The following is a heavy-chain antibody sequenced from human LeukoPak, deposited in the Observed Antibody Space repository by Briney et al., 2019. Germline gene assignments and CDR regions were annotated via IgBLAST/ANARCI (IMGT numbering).Heavy chain of an antibody. Sequence: GESLEISCEGSGYSFTSYWIGRVRQLPGKGLEWMGIIYPGDSDTRYSPSFQGQVTISADKSISTAYLQWSSLKASDTAMYYCARPSTYDSSGYYPLDAFDIWGQGTMVTVSS. J-gene: IGHJ3*02. V-gene: IGHV5-51*01. CDR1: GYSFTSYW. CDR3: ARPSTYDSSGYYPLDAFDI. D-gene: IGHD3-22*01. CDR2: IYPGDSDT.